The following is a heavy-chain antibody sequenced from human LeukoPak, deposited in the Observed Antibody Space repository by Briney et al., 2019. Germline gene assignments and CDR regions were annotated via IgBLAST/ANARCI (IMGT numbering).Heavy chain of an antibody. CDR3: TTGWVAGSYYFDY. CDR1: GSTFSNAW. CDR2: IKSKTDGGTT. V-gene: IGHV3-15*01. D-gene: IGHD6-19*01. J-gene: IGHJ4*02. Sequence: TGGSLRLSCVVSGSTFSNAWMNWVRQAPGKGLEWVGRIKSKTDGGTTDYAAPVKGRFTISRDDAKNTLYLQINSLKTEDTAVYYCTTGWVAGSYYFDYWGQGTLVTVSS.